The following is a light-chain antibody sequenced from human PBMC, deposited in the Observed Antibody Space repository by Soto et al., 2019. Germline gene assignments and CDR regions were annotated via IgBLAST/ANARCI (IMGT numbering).Light chain of an antibody. CDR3: SAHGGTNPYV. CDR2: DVS. J-gene: IGLJ1*01. V-gene: IGLV2-11*01. Sequence: QSALTQPRSVSGSPGQSVTISCTGTSSDVGGYNYVSWYQQHPGKAPKLMIYDVSKRPSGVPDRFSGSKSGNTASLTVSGLQAEDEADYYCSAHGGTNPYVFGTGTKVTVL. CDR1: SSDVGGYNY.